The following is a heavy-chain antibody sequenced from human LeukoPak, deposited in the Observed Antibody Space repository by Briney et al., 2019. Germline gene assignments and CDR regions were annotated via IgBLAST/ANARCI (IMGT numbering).Heavy chain of an antibody. CDR1: GYTFTNYG. Sequence: GASVKVSCKTSGYTFTNYGISWVRQAPGQGLEWMGWISGYNGNPRHAQKVQGRVTMTTDTSTNTAYMEVNSLRSDDTAIYYCARDPSLAVAGIRLFDYWGQGTLVIVSS. V-gene: IGHV1-18*01. CDR2: ISGYNGNP. CDR3: ARDPSLAVAGIRLFDY. J-gene: IGHJ4*02. D-gene: IGHD6-19*01.